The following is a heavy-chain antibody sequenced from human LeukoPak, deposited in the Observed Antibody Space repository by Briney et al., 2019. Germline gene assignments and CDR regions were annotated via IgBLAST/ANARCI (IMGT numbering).Heavy chain of an antibody. CDR1: GGSISSSSYY. CDR3: ATVSAQRYFDY. D-gene: IGHD5-18*01. V-gene: IGHV4-39*07. CDR2: IYYSGST. Sequence: SETLSLTCTVSGGSISSSSYYWGWIRQPPGKGLEWIGSIYYSGSTYYNPSLKSRVTISVDTSKNQFSLKLSSATAADTAVYYCATVSAQRYFDYWGQGTLVTVSS. J-gene: IGHJ4*02.